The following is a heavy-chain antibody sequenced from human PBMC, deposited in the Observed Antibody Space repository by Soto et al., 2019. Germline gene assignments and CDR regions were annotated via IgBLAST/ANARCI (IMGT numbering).Heavy chain of an antibody. CDR1: GGSISRYY. D-gene: IGHD2-2*01. CDR3: VAHVVPAAKYYYYYYYMDV. CDR2: IYYSGST. J-gene: IGHJ6*03. Sequence: SETLSVTCTVSGGSISRYYWSWIRQPPGKGLEWIGYIYYSGSTNYNPSLKSRVTISVDTSKNQFSLKLSSVTAADTAVYYCVAHVVPAAKYYYYYYYMDVWGKGTTVT. V-gene: IGHV4-59*08.